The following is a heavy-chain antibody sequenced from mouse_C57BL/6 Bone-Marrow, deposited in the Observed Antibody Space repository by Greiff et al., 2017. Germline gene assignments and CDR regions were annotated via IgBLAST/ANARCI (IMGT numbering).Heavy chain of an antibody. CDR2: ISSGGSYT. V-gene: IGHV5-6*01. CDR3: ARPIYDGYYGFAY. Sequence: EVQLQESGGDLVKPGGSLKLSCAASGFTFSSYGMSWVRQTPDKRLEWVATISSGGSYTYYPDSVKGRFTISRDNAKNTLYLQMSSLKSEDTAMYYCARPIYDGYYGFAYWGQGTLVTVSA. CDR1: GFTFSSYG. D-gene: IGHD2-3*01. J-gene: IGHJ3*01.